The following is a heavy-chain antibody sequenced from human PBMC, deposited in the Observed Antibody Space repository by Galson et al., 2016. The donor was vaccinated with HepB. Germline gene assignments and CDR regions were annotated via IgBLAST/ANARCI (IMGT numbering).Heavy chain of an antibody. CDR2: IYPDDSDT. D-gene: IGHD6-19*01. Sequence: QSGAEVKKPGESLKISCETSGYSFTTNWIAWVRQVPGKGLECMGIIYPDDSDTIYSPSVQGRVTFSVDKSVSTAYLQWSSLRASDTAMYYCARQSLAMAGDFDTWGQGTLCTVSS. CDR1: GYSFTTNW. J-gene: IGHJ4*02. V-gene: IGHV5-51*01. CDR3: ARQSLAMAGDFDT.